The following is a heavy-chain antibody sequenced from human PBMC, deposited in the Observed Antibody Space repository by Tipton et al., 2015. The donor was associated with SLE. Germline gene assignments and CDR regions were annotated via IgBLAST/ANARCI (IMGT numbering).Heavy chain of an antibody. J-gene: IGHJ6*02. D-gene: IGHD4-11*01. CDR1: GFTFSSYA. Sequence: SLRLSCAASGFTFSSYAMSWVRQAPGKGLEWVSAISGSGGSTYYADSVKGRFTISRDNSKNTLYLQMNSLRAEDTAVYYCATWGVYSNYGYYYYGMDVWGQGTTVTVSS. CDR3: ATWGVYSNYGYYYYGMDV. V-gene: IGHV3-23*01. CDR2: ISGSGGST.